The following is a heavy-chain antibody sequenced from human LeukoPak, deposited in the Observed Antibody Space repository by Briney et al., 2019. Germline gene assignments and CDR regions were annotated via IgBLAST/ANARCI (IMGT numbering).Heavy chain of an antibody. V-gene: IGHV4-4*07. D-gene: IGHD6-19*01. CDR3: AREAGYSSGWYAFDI. J-gene: IGHJ3*02. CDR1: GGSISSYY. Sequence: SETLSLTCTVCGGSISSYYWRWIRQPAGKGLEWIGRIYTSGSTNYNPSLKSRVTMSVDTSKNQFSLKLSSVTAADTAVYYCAREAGYSSGWYAFDIWGQGTMVTVSS. CDR2: IYTSGST.